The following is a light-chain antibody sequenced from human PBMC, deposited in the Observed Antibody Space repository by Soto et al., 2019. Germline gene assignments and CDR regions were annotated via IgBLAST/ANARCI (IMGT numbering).Light chain of an antibody. J-gene: IGKJ2*01. CDR2: AAT. Sequence: DIQMTQSPSSLSASVGDRVPFTCRASQTISTYLNWYQQKTGKPPELLIYAATFRESGVPSRFSGSGSGTDFNLTISSLQPEDCGTYYCQQSYRTPPTFGQGTKLEI. V-gene: IGKV1-39*01. CDR3: QQSYRTPPT. CDR1: QTISTY.